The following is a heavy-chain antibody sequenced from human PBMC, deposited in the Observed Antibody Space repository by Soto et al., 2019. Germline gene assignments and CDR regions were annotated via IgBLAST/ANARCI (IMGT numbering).Heavy chain of an antibody. V-gene: IGHV1-69*06. Sequence: QVQLVQSGAEVKKPGSSVKVSCKASGGTFNSYALTWVRQAPGHGLEWMGGRIPIFRSTNYAQKFQGRVTITANRSTSTAYMERSSLRSDDTAVYYCARVLHPTYGSGWRSLYWYFELWGRGTLVTDSS. D-gene: IGHD6-19*01. CDR2: RIPIFRST. CDR1: GGTFNSYA. CDR3: ARVLHPTYGSGWRSLYWYFEL. J-gene: IGHJ2*01.